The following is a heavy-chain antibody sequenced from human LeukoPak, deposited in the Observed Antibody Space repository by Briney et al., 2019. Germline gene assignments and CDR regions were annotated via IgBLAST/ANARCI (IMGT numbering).Heavy chain of an antibody. D-gene: IGHD6-6*01. CDR3: AKGDSSSSDLGYFDS. J-gene: IGHJ4*02. Sequence: GGSLRLSCAASGFTFSSYSMMWVRQAPGKGLEWVSGISWNSGSIGYADSVKGRFTISRDNAKNSLYLQMNSLRPEDMALYYCAKGDSSSSDLGYFDSWGQGTLVTVSS. CDR1: GFTFSSYS. CDR2: ISWNSGSI. V-gene: IGHV3-9*03.